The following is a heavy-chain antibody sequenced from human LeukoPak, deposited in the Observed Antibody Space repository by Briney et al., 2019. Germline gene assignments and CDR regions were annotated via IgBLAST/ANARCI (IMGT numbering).Heavy chain of an antibody. D-gene: IGHD6-19*01. CDR3: AKDHSSGWSDYFDY. Sequence: GGTLRLSCAASGFTFSSYGMSWVRQAPGKGLEWVSAISGSGGSTYYADSVKGRFTISRDNSKNTLYLQMNSLRAEDTAVYYCAKDHSSGWSDYFDYWGQGTLVTVSS. V-gene: IGHV3-23*01. CDR2: ISGSGGST. CDR1: GFTFSSYG. J-gene: IGHJ4*02.